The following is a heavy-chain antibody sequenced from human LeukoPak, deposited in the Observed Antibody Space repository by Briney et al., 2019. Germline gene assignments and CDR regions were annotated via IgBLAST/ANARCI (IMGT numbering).Heavy chain of an antibody. D-gene: IGHD3-10*01. Sequence: GGSLRLSCAASGFIFSGHGMNWVRQAPGKGLEWVAFIRYDGINKYYADSVKGRFTISRDSFKNTLYLQMNSLRPEDTAVYYCAKEGDYYGSGSYRDGFDIWGQGTRATVSS. J-gene: IGHJ3*02. CDR1: GFIFSGHG. CDR3: AKEGDYYGSGSYRDGFDI. CDR2: IRYDGINK. V-gene: IGHV3-30*02.